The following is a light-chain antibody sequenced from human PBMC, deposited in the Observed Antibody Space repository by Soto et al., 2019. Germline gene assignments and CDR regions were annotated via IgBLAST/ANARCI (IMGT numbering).Light chain of an antibody. CDR2: SNN. CDR1: SSNIGSNT. J-gene: IGLJ2*01. Sequence: QSVLTQPPSASGTPGQRVTISCSGSSSNIGSNTVNWYQQLPGTAPKLLIYSNNQRPSGVPDRFSGSKSGTSASLAISGLQSEDEADYYCAAWGDSLSVVFGGGTQLTVL. CDR3: AAWGDSLSVV. V-gene: IGLV1-44*01.